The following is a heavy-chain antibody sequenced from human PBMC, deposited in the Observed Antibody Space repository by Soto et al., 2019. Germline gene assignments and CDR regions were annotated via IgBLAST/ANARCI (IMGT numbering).Heavy chain of an antibody. CDR3: ARVPEYYYGSSGYYYAYFDY. CDR2: IIPIFGTA. V-gene: IGHV1-69*13. CDR1: GGTFSSYA. D-gene: IGHD3-22*01. J-gene: IGHJ4*02. Sequence: SVKVSCKASGGTFSSYAISWVRQAPGQGLEWMGGIIPIFGTANYAQKFQGRVTITADESTSTAYMELSSLRSEDTAVYYCARVPEYYYGSSGYYYAYFDYWGQGTLVTVSS.